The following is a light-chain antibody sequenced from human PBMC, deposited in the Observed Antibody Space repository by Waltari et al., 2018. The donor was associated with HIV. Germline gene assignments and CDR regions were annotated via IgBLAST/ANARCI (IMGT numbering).Light chain of an antibody. V-gene: IGLV3-25*03. CDR2: KDS. J-gene: IGLJ3*02. CDR3: QSADSSGTYWV. Sequence: SYELTQPPWVSVSPGQTARITCSGDALPNQYAYWYQQKPVQAPILMIYKDSERPSGIPERFSGSSSGTTVTLTISGVQAEDEADYYCQSADSSGTYWVFGGGTKLTVL. CDR1: ALPNQY.